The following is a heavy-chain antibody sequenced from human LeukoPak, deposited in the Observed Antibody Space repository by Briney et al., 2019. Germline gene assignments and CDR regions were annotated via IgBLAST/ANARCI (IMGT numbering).Heavy chain of an antibody. J-gene: IGHJ4*02. CDR2: INPSGGST. CDR3: ATAGRAHYYGDYSIDY. D-gene: IGHD4-17*01. Sequence: ASVKVSCKASGYTFTSYYMHWVRQAPGQGLEWMGIINPSGGSTSYAQKFQGRVTMTRDTPTSTVYMELSSLRSEDTAVYYCATAGRAHYYGDYSIDYWGQGTLVTVSS. CDR1: GYTFTSYY. V-gene: IGHV1-46*01.